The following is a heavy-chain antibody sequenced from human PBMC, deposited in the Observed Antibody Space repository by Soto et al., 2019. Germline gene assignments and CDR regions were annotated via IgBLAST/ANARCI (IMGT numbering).Heavy chain of an antibody. V-gene: IGHV1-69*02. D-gene: IGHD6-13*01. CDR3: ASEVAAAGPIDY. Sequence: SVKVSCKASGGTFSSYTIRWVRQAPGQGLEWMGRIIPILGIANYAQKFQGRVTITADKSTSTAYMELSSLRSEDTAVYYCASEVAAAGPIDYWGQGTLVTVSS. J-gene: IGHJ4*02. CDR2: IIPILGIA. CDR1: GGTFSSYT.